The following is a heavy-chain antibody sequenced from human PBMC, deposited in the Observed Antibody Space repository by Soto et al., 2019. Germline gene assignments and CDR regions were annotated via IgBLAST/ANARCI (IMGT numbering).Heavy chain of an antibody. CDR3: ARVEVLITMIVVVSYAFDI. Sequence: SETLSLTCAVYGGSFSAYYWSWVRQPPGKGLEWIGEINHSGSTNYNPSLKSRVTISVDTSKNQFSLKLSSVTAADTAVYYCARVEVLITMIVVVSYAFDIWGQGTMVTVSS. D-gene: IGHD3-22*01. J-gene: IGHJ3*02. V-gene: IGHV4-34*01. CDR1: GGSFSAYY. CDR2: INHSGST.